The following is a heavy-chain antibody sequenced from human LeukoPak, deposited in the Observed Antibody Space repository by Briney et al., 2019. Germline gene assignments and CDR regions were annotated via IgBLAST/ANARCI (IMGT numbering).Heavy chain of an antibody. D-gene: IGHD3-9*01. CDR3: ARDRGFYDILTGSDNWLDP. CDR1: GYSLSSGYF. CDR2: VYRSGSS. Sequence: SETLSLTCSVSGYSLSSGYFWGWIRQSPGKGLEWIASVYRSGSSFFNPSLKSRVTISIDTSKNQFSLKLNSVTAADTAVYYCARDRGFYDILTGSDNWLDPWGPGTLVTVSS. J-gene: IGHJ5*02. V-gene: IGHV4-38-2*02.